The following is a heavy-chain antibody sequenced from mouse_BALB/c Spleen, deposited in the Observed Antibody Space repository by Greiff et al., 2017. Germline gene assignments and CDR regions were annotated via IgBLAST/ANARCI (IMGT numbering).Heavy chain of an antibody. Sequence: DVKLQESGGGLVKPGGSLKLSCAASGFTFSDYYMYWVRQTPEKRLEWVATISDGGSYTYYPDSVKGRFTISRDNAKNNLYLQMSSLKSEDTAMYYCARDGGYDGYAMDYWGQGTSVTVSS. D-gene: IGHD2-14*01. CDR2: ISDGGSYT. J-gene: IGHJ4*01. CDR1: GFTFSDYY. CDR3: ARDGGYDGYAMDY. V-gene: IGHV5-4*02.